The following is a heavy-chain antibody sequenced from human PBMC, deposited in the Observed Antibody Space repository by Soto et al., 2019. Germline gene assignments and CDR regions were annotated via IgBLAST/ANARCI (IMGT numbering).Heavy chain of an antibody. Sequence: GGSLRLSCAASGFTFSSYWMSWVRQAPGKGLEWVANIKEDGSEKKYVDSVKGRFTISRDNAKNSLHLQMNSLRVEDTAVYYCAREFRSSGWFGTPVNHQLYGVDVWGQGATVTVSS. CDR2: IKEDGSEK. D-gene: IGHD6-19*01. CDR3: AREFRSSGWFGTPVNHQLYGVDV. J-gene: IGHJ6*02. CDR1: GFTFSSYW. V-gene: IGHV3-7*01.